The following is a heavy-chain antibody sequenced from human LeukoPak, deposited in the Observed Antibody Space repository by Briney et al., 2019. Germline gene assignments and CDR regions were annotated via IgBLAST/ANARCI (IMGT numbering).Heavy chain of an antibody. V-gene: IGHV4-59*01. CDR3: ARADYYDSSGYHY. CDR1: GGSISSYY. J-gene: IGHJ4*02. Sequence: SETLSLTCTVSGGSISSYYWSWIRQPPGKGLEWIGYIYYSGSTNYNPSLKSRVTISVDTSKNQFSLKLSSVTAADTAVYYCARADYYDSSGYHYWGQGTLVTVSS. CDR2: IYYSGST. D-gene: IGHD3-22*01.